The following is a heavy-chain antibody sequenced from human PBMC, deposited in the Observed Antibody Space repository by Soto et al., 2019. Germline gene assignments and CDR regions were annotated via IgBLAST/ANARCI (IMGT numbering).Heavy chain of an antibody. CDR2: IRGSTGNT. Sequence: GGSLRLSCTASGFTFSSYAMNWVRQAPGTGLEWVSAIRGSTGNTYYADSVKGRFTISGDNSKNALYLQMNSLRAEDTAVYYCAKVFYSGKKGYFDYWGQGTLVTVSS. V-gene: IGHV3-23*01. CDR3: AKVFYSGKKGYFDY. CDR1: GFTFSSYA. D-gene: IGHD1-26*01. J-gene: IGHJ4*02.